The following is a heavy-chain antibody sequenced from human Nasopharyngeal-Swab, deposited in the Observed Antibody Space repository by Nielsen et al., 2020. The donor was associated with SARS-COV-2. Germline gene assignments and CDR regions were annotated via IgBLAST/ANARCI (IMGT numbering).Heavy chain of an antibody. CDR2: ISYDGSNK. D-gene: IGHD6-19*01. V-gene: IGHV3-30*04. CDR3: ASGWLEASAFDI. CDR1: GFTFSSYA. J-gene: IGHJ3*02. Sequence: GGSLSLAWAASGFTFSSYAMHWVRQAPGKGLEWVAVISYDGSNKYYADSVKGRFTISRDNSKNTLYLQMNSLRAEDTAVYYCASGWLEASAFDIWGQGTMVTVSS.